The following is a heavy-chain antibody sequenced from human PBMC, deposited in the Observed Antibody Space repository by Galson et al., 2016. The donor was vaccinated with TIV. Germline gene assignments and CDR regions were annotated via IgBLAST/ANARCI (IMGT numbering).Heavy chain of an antibody. CDR3: ARPHYGDGDY. Sequence: QSGAEVTKPGESLRISCKTSGYNFTNYWIIWVRQMPGRGLEWVGRIDPEDSYTEYSPSFQGHVTISTDKSIGTSYLQWSSLKASDPAIYYCARPHYGDGDYWGLGTLVTVSS. CDR2: IDPEDSYT. CDR1: GYNFTNYW. V-gene: IGHV5-10-1*01. D-gene: IGHD4-17*01. J-gene: IGHJ4*02.